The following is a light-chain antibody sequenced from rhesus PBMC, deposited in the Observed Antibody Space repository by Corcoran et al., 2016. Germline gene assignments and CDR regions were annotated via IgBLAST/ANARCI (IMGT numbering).Light chain of an antibody. CDR1: QSLLYSNGNTY. CDR3: MQSTKDPWT. Sequence: DIVMTQTPLSLPVTPGEPAPISCRSSQSLLYSNGNTYLDWYLQKPGQSPRLLIYKVTNREYGVPDRCSGSGSGTYFTLKSSRVEPEDVGVYYCMQSTKDPWTFGQGTKVEIK. V-gene: IGKV2S2*01. J-gene: IGKJ1*01. CDR2: KVT.